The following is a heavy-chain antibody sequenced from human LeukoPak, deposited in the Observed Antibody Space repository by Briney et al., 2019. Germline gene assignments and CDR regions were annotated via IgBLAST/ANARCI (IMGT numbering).Heavy chain of an antibody. CDR3: AKAPRSSGASENNWFDP. CDR2: ITNDGSST. D-gene: IGHD1-26*01. V-gene: IGHV3-74*01. CDR1: GLTFSSHW. J-gene: IGHJ5*02. Sequence: PGGSLRLSCAASGLTFSSHWMHWVRQAPGKGLVWVSRITNDGSSTTYADSVKGRFTISRDNAKNMLYLQVNSLRAEDTAVYYCAKAPRSSGASENNWFDPWGQGTLVTVSS.